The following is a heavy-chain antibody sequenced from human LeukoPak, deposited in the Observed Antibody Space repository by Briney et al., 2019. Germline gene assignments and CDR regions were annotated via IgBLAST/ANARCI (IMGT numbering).Heavy chain of an antibody. CDR3: ARDSHSSSWYNWFDP. D-gene: IGHD6-13*01. CDR2: IYYSGST. CDR1: GGSISSHY. V-gene: IGHV4-59*11. J-gene: IGHJ5*02. Sequence: SETLSLTCTVSGGSISSHYWSWIRQPPGKGLEWIGYIYYSGSTNYNPSLESRVTISVDTSKNQFSLKLSSVTAADTAVYYCARDSHSSSWYNWFDPWGQGTLVTVSS.